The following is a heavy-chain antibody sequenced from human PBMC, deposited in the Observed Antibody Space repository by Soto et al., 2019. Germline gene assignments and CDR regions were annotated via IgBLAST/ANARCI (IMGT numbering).Heavy chain of an antibody. CDR2: TWNDGSHK. CDR1: GFTFSTYG. V-gene: IGHV3-33*01. CDR3: TTELNDMQAFDI. J-gene: IGHJ3*02. Sequence: QVQLEESGGGVVQPGRSLRLSCVASGFTFSTYGMHWVRQAPGKGLEWVAMTWNDGSHKYYADPVKDRFTISRDNFKNTLYLQINSLRDEDSAVYYCTTELNDMQAFDIWGQGTMVNVSS. D-gene: IGHD1-1*01.